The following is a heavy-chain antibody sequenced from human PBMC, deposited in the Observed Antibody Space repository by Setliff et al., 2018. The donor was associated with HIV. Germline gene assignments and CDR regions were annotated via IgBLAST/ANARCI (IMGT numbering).Heavy chain of an antibody. CDR1: GFTFSTYW. D-gene: IGHD3-16*01. J-gene: IGHJ6*03. CDR2: IKQDGSEK. V-gene: IGHV3-7*03. CDR3: ARSKKRGDYYYYYYYMDV. Sequence: GESLKISCAASGFTFSTYWMNWVRQAPGKGLEWVANIKQDGSEKYYMDSVKGRFTISRDNAKNSLHLQMNSLRAEDTAVYYCARSKKRGDYYYYYYYMDVWGKGTTVTVSS.